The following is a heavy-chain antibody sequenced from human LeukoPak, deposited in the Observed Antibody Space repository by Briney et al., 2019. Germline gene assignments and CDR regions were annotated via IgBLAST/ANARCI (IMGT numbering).Heavy chain of an antibody. CDR2: IYYSGST. Sequence: SETLSLTYTVSDGSISSYYWSWIRQPPGKGLEWIGYIYYSGSTNYNPSLKSRVTISVDMSKNQFSLKLSSVTAADTAVYYCARTSNLAAPGTHWGQGTLVTVSS. D-gene: IGHD6-13*01. CDR3: ARTSNLAAPGTH. CDR1: DGSISSYY. J-gene: IGHJ4*02. V-gene: IGHV4-59*12.